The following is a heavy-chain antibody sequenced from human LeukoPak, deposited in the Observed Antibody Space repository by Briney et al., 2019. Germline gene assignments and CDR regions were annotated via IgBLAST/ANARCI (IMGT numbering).Heavy chain of an antibody. CDR1: GGSFSGYY. CDR2: INDSGST. D-gene: IGHD5-18*01. Sequence: SETLSLTCAVYGGSFSGYYWSWIRQPPGKGLEWIGEINDSGSTNYNPSLKSRVTISVDTSKNQFSLKLSSVTAADTAVYYCARGAIGRYSYGQRFYYYYGMDVWGQGTTVTVSS. J-gene: IGHJ6*02. V-gene: IGHV4-34*01. CDR3: ARGAIGRYSYGQRFYYYYGMDV.